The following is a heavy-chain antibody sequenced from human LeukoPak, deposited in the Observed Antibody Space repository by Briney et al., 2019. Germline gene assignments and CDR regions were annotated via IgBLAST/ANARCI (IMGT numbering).Heavy chain of an antibody. V-gene: IGHV3-23*01. CDR2: ISGSGDTT. CDR1: GFTFSTYA. D-gene: IGHD3-22*01. CDR3: AKDWPLYYDSTGSMIDY. J-gene: IGHJ4*02. Sequence: PGGSLRLSCAASGFTFSTYAMSWVRQAPGKGLEWVSVISGSGDTTYYADSVKGRFTISRDNSKNTLYMQMNSLRGEDTAVYYCAKDWPLYYDSTGSMIDYWGQGTLVTVSS.